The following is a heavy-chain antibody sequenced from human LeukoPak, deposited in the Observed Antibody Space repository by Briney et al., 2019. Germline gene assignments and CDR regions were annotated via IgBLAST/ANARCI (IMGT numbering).Heavy chain of an antibody. Sequence: TSETLSLTCTVSGGSISSSSSYWGWIRQPPGKGLIWIGSIYYSGSTSYNPSLKSRVTISVDTSKNQFSLKLSSVTAADTAVYYCARRYSSSWYSETDYWGQGTLVTVSS. J-gene: IGHJ4*02. CDR2: IYYSGST. CDR3: ARRYSSSWYSETDY. CDR1: GGSISSSSSY. V-gene: IGHV4-39*01. D-gene: IGHD6-13*01.